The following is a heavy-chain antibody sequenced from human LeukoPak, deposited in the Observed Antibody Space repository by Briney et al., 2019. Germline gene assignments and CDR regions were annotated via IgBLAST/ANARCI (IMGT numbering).Heavy chain of an antibody. Sequence: GESLKISCKGSGYDFTNYWIGWVRQMPGKGLEWMGIIYPGDSDTRYSPSFQGQVTISADKSISTAHLQWSSLKASDTAMYYCARRVIRGVNWFDPWGQGTLVTVSS. CDR1: GYDFTNYW. CDR3: ARRVIRGVNWFDP. J-gene: IGHJ5*02. CDR2: IYPGDSDT. V-gene: IGHV5-51*01. D-gene: IGHD3-10*01.